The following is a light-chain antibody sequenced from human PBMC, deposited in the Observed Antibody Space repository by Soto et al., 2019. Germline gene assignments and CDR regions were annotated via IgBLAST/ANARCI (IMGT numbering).Light chain of an antibody. CDR3: CSYAGSYTWV. V-gene: IGLV2-11*01. J-gene: IGLJ3*02. Sequence: QSVLTQPRSVSGSPGQSVTISCTGTGNDIGGYNYVSWYQQHPGKAPKFMIYDVNKRPSGVPDRFSGSKSGNTASLTISGLQAEDEADYYCCSYAGSYTWVFGGGTKLTVL. CDR1: GNDIGGYNY. CDR2: DVN.